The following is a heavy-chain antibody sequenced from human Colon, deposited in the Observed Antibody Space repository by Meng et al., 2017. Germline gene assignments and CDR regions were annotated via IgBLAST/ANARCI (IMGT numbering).Heavy chain of an antibody. CDR3: AKKYSSGGQVHDY. Sequence: GGSLRLSCAASGFTFSNYAMHWVRQAPGKGLEWVAVISYNGSNTYYADSVKGRFSISRDNSKNTLYLQMNSLRAEDTAVYYCAKKYSSGGQVHDYWGQGTLVTVSS. D-gene: IGHD6-19*01. V-gene: IGHV3-30*04. CDR2: ISYNGSNT. J-gene: IGHJ4*02. CDR1: GFTFSNYA.